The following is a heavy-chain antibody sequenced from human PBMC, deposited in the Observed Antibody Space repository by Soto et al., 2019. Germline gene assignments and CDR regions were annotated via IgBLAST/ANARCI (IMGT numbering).Heavy chain of an antibody. CDR3: ARALDGTIDPHYFDY. V-gene: IGHV5-51*01. J-gene: IGHJ4*02. D-gene: IGHD1-1*01. CDR2: IYPGDSDT. Sequence: AGESLKISCKGSGYNFASYWIGWVRQMPGKGLEWMGIIYPGDSDTRYSPSFQGQVTISADKSISTAYLQWSSLKAPDTAMYYCARALDGTIDPHYFDYWGQGTLVTVSS. CDR1: GYNFASYW.